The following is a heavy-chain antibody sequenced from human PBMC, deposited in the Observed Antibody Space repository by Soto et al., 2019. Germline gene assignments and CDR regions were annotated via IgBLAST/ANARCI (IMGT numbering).Heavy chain of an antibody. D-gene: IGHD6-13*01. J-gene: IGHJ5*02. CDR3: ARSVYSSSWSTNWFDP. Sequence: SETLSLTCAVYGGSFSGYYWSWIRQPPGKGLEWIGEINHSGSTNYNPSLKSRFTISVDTSKNQFSLKLSSVTAADTAVYYCARSVYSSSWSTNWFDPWGQGTLVTVSS. CDR1: GGSFSGYY. CDR2: INHSGST. V-gene: IGHV4-34*01.